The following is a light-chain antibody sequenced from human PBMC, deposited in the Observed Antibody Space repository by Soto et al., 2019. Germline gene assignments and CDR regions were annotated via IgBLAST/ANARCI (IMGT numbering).Light chain of an antibody. CDR1: SSHIGSNT. V-gene: IGLV1-44*01. Sequence: QSVLPQPPSASGTPGQRVTISCSGSSSHIGSNTVNWYQQLPGTAPKLLIYSNNQRPSGVPDRFSGSKSGTSASLAISGLQSEDEADYYCAAWDDSLNGLYVFGTGTKVTVL. CDR2: SNN. J-gene: IGLJ1*01. CDR3: AAWDDSLNGLYV.